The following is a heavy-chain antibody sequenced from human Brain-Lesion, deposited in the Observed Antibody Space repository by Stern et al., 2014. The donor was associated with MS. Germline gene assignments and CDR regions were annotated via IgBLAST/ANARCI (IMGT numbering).Heavy chain of an antibody. CDR1: GGSISSSNW. Sequence: QLQLQESGPGLVKPSGTLSLTCAVSGGSISSSNWWSWVRQSPGKGLEWIGESDHSGSPIYNPSLKSRVTVSVDKSQNRFSRNLRSVTAADTAVYFCARFPASRPHVFDSWGQGTLVTVSS. CDR2: SDHSGSP. D-gene: IGHD6-13*01. CDR3: ARFPASRPHVFDS. J-gene: IGHJ4*02. V-gene: IGHV4-4*02.